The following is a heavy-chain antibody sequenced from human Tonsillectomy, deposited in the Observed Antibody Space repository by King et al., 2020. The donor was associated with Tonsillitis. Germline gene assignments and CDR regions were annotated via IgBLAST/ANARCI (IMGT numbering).Heavy chain of an antibody. J-gene: IGHJ4*02. CDR1: GGSIRNDH. V-gene: IGHV4-4*07. CDR2: FYSSGGS. CDR3: ARGALGSRTWHY. D-gene: IGHD3-10*01. Sequence: QLQESGPGLVKSSETLSLTCTVSGGSIRNDHFTWIRQSAGKGLEWIGRFYSSGGSNYNPSLKSRVTMSVDTSKNQFSLKLRSLTAADTAVYYCARGALGSRTWHYWGQGILVTVSS.